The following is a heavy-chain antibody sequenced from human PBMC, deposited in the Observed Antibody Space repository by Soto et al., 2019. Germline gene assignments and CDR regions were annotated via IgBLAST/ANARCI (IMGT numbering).Heavy chain of an antibody. CDR3: ARVRASRGQRDFDS. Sequence: QVHLQQWGAGLLKPSETLSLTCGVYGGSFSGYYWSWIRQPPGKGLEWIGEIKPSGGTNYNPPLKSRVTISVDTSKNQFSLKVTSVTAADTDVYYCARVRASRGQRDFDSWGQGTLVTVSS. V-gene: IGHV4-34*01. D-gene: IGHD6-13*01. CDR1: GGSFSGYY. J-gene: IGHJ4*02. CDR2: IKPSGGT.